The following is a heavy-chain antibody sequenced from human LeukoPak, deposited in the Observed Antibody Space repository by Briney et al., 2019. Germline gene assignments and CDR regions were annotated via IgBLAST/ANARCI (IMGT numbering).Heavy chain of an antibody. CDR3: AKVWRGNYYDY. D-gene: IGHD1-1*01. V-gene: IGHV3-23*01. CDR2: ISETGDSK. CDR1: RFTFNNYG. Sequence: GGSLRLSCAASRFTFNNYGMSWVRQAPGKGLEWVSSISETGDSKYYADSVQGRFTISRDNSKNTLYLQMNSLRSEDTALYYYAKVWRGNYYDYWGQGTLVTVSS. J-gene: IGHJ4*02.